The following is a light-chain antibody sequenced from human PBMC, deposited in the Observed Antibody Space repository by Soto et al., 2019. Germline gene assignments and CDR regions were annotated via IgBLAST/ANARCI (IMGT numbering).Light chain of an antibody. J-gene: IGKJ2*01. CDR3: QQYDTSPPMYT. CDR1: QSVSSK. V-gene: IGKV3-15*01. Sequence: EIVMTQSPATLSVSPGERATLSCRASQSVSSKLAWYQQKPGQAPRLLISGASTGATGIPPRFRGSGSGTEFTLTISRLEPDDVAVYYCQQYDTSPPMYTFGQGTKVDIK. CDR2: GAS.